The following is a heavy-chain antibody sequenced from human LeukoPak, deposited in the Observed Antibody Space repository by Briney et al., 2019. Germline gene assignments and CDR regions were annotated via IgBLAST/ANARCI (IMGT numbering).Heavy chain of an antibody. CDR2: ISGSGNTT. D-gene: IGHD5-18*01. CDR1: GFTFSTYA. J-gene: IGHJ3*02. Sequence: GGSLRLSCAASGFTFSTYAMSWVRQAPGKGLEWVSAISGSGNTTYYADSVKGRFTISRDNPKNTLYVQMNSLRAEDTAVYYCAKDIRGNSYGSHAFDIWGQGTMVTVSS. V-gene: IGHV3-23*01. CDR3: AKDIRGNSYGSHAFDI.